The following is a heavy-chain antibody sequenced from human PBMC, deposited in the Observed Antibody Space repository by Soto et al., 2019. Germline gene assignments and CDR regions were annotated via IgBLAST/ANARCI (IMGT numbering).Heavy chain of an antibody. J-gene: IGHJ6*02. Sequence: QVQLVQSGAEVKKPGSSVKVSCKASGGTFSSYAISWVRQAPGQGLAWMGGIIPISGTANYAQKFQGRVTITADESTSTAYMEQSSLRSEDTAVYYCARSQGSSTSLEIYYYYYYGMDVWGQGTTVTVSS. CDR3: ARSQGSSTSLEIYYYYYYGMDV. V-gene: IGHV1-69*01. CDR2: IIPISGTA. CDR1: GGTFSSYA. D-gene: IGHD2-2*01.